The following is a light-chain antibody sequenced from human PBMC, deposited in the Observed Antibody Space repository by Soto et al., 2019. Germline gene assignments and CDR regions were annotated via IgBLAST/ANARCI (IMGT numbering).Light chain of an antibody. V-gene: IGKV1-27*01. CDR3: HSSTRVPA. J-gene: IGKJ4*01. CDR1: QGISNY. CDR2: AAS. Sequence: DIQLTQSPSSLSASVGDRVTITCRASQGISNYLAWYQQIPGKVPKLLISAASTLQSGVPSRFSGSGSGTDFTIPISRQPPDYVANYYHHSSTRVPAFGGGTKVEIK.